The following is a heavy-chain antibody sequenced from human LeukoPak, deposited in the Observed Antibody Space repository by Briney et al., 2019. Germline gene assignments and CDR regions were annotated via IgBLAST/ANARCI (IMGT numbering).Heavy chain of an antibody. D-gene: IGHD4-17*01. CDR3: ARDVGPTTVTTVAFGY. J-gene: IGHJ4*02. Sequence: GASVKVSFKASGGTFSSYAISWVRQAPGQGLEWMGRIIPIFGTANYAQKFQGRVTITTDESTSTAYMELSSLRSEDTAVYYCARDVGPTTVTTVAFGYWGQGTLVTVSS. CDR1: GGTFSSYA. CDR2: IIPIFGTA. V-gene: IGHV1-69*05.